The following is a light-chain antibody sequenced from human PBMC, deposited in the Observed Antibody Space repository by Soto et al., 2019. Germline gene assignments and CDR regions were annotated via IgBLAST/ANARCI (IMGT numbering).Light chain of an antibody. CDR3: QHRKGWPPAT. J-gene: IGKJ4*01. CDR1: QSVSFY. CDR2: DTS. V-gene: IGKV3-11*01. Sequence: VLTQSPATLSLSPGERATLSCRASQSVSFYLAWYQQKPGQAPRLLIYDTSKRAPGIPARFSGRGSGTDVTLTITSLEPKDFAVDYCQHRKGWPPATFDGGNKVEIK.